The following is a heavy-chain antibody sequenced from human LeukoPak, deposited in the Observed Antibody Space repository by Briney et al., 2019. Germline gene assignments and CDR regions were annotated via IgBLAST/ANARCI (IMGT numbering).Heavy chain of an antibody. CDR2: IRYDGSNK. J-gene: IGHJ4*02. D-gene: IGHD6-13*01. Sequence: GGSLRLSCAASGFTFSSYGMHWVRQAPGKGLEWVAFIRYDGSNKYYADSVKGRFTISRDNAKNSLYLQMNSLRAEDTAVYYCASTEATAAGTPFDYWGQGTLVTVSS. V-gene: IGHV3-30*02. CDR3: ASTEATAAGTPFDY. CDR1: GFTFSSYG.